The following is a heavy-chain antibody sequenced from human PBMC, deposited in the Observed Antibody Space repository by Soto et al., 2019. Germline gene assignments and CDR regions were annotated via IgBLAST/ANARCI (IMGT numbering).Heavy chain of an antibody. J-gene: IGHJ5*02. Sequence: QVQLQESGPGLVKPSGTLSLTCAVSGGSISTSNWWSWVRQPPGKGLEWIGEIYHSGGTNYNPSLKSRVTISVDKSKNQCSLKLSSVTAADTAVVYCARGGSSIPARGWFDPWGQGTLVTVSS. CDR2: IYHSGGT. CDR3: ARGGSSIPARGWFDP. D-gene: IGHD6-6*01. CDR1: GGSISTSNW. V-gene: IGHV4-4*02.